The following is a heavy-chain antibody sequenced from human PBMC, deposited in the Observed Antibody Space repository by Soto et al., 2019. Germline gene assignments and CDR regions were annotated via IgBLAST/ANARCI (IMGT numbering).Heavy chain of an antibody. J-gene: IGHJ6*02. V-gene: IGHV1-8*01. CDR3: ARGLRFLEWLLYRYYYYGMDV. CDR1: GYTFTSYD. CDR2: MNPNSGNT. Sequence: QVQLVQSGAEVKKPGASVKVSCKASGYTFTSYDINWVRQATGQGLEWMGWMNPNSGNTGYAQKFQGRVTMTRYTSISTVYMELSSLRSEGTAVYYCARGLRFLEWLLYRYYYYGMDVWGQGTTVTVSS. D-gene: IGHD3-3*01.